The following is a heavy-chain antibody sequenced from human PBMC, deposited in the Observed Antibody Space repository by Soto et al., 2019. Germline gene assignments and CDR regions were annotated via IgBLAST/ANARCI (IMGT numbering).Heavy chain of an antibody. CDR1: GGSISSGAYY. Sequence: SETLSLTCTVSGGSISSGAYYWSWIRQHPGKGLEWIGYIHYSGNIYYNPSLKSRVTISVDTSKNQFSLRLSSVTAADTAVYYCARAAAAGGTRYWYFDLWGRGTLVTVS. CDR2: IHYSGNI. CDR3: ARAAAAGGTRYWYFDL. J-gene: IGHJ2*01. V-gene: IGHV4-31*03. D-gene: IGHD6-13*01.